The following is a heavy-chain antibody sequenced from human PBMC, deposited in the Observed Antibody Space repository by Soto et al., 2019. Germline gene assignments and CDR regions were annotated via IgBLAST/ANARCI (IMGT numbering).Heavy chain of an antibody. J-gene: IGHJ3*01. CDR2: ISGSSTYV. CDR1: GFTFSNYI. V-gene: IGHV3-21*01. Sequence: EVQLLESGGGLVKPGGSLRLSCAASGFTFSNYIMNWVRQPPGQGLEWVASISGSSTYVYYADSLKGRIAISRDNAKNSLSLELNTLSVEDTAVYYCSRGGGYYYGSGTDAFDVWGQGTLVTVSS. CDR3: SRGGGYYYGSGTDAFDV. D-gene: IGHD3-10*01.